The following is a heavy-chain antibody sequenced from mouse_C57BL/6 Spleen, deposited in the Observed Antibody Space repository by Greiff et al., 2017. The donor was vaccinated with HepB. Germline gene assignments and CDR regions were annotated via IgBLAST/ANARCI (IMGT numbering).Heavy chain of an antibody. D-gene: IGHD1-1*01. CDR1: GYTFTDYE. Sequence: VKLQESGAELVRPGASVTLSCKASGYTFTDYEMHWVKQTPVHGLEWIGAIDPETGGTAYNQKFKGKAILTADKSSSTAYMELRSLTSEDSAVYYCTRGAVALYYFDYWGQGTTLTVSS. CDR3: TRGAVALYYFDY. CDR2: IDPETGGT. J-gene: IGHJ2*01. V-gene: IGHV1-15*01.